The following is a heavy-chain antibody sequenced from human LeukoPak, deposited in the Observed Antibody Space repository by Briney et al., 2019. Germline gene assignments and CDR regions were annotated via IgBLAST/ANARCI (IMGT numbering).Heavy chain of an antibody. V-gene: IGHV4-39*01. J-gene: IGHJ4*02. Sequence: SETLSLTCTVSGGSISSGSYYWSWIRQPPGKGLDWIGNIYYSGSTYYNPSLKSRVTISVDTPKNQFSLKLSSVTATDTAVYYCARRFRRGYDFISGGYYFDYWGQGSLVTVSS. D-gene: IGHD3-3*01. CDR1: GGSISSGSYY. CDR3: ARRFRRGYDFISGGYYFDY. CDR2: IYYSGST.